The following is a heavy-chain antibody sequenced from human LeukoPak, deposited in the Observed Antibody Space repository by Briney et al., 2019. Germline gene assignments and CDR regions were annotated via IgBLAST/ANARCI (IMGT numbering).Heavy chain of an antibody. D-gene: IGHD3-10*01. J-gene: IGHJ4*02. V-gene: IGHV7-4-1*02. CDR1: GYTFTTYA. CDR3: ARTRAPYYYASGSPDF. CDR2: INTNTGSP. Sequence: ASVKVSCKASGYTFTTYAMNWVRQAPGQGLEWMGWINTNTGSPNYAQGFTGRFVFSLDTSVSTAYLQITSLKAEDTAVYYCARTRAPYYYASGSPDFWGQGTLVTVSS.